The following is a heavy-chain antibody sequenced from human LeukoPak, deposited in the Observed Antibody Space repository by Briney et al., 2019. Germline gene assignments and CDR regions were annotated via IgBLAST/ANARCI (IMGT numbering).Heavy chain of an antibody. J-gene: IGHJ2*01. Sequence: GGSLRLSCAASGFTFSDYYMSWIRQAPGKGLEWVSYISSSGSTIYYADSVKGRFTISRDNAKNSLYLQMNSLRAEDTAVYYCARGYYYDSSWYFDLWGRGTLVTVSS. CDR2: ISSSGSTI. CDR3: ARGYYYDSSWYFDL. V-gene: IGHV3-11*01. D-gene: IGHD3-22*01. CDR1: GFTFSDYY.